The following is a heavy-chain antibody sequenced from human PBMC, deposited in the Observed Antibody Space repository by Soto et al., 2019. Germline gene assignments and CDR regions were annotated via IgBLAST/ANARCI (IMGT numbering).Heavy chain of an antibody. Sequence: EVQLVGSGGGLVQPGGSLRLSCAASGFTFSSYSMNWVRQAPGKGLEWVSFVSASGSYIYYADSVKGRFTISRDNAKNSLYLHINSLRAEDTAVYYCARGMYSSSSGTFDYWGQGTLVTVSS. CDR3: ARGMYSSSSGTFDY. J-gene: IGHJ4*02. CDR1: GFTFSSYS. V-gene: IGHV3-21*01. D-gene: IGHD6-6*01. CDR2: VSASGSYI.